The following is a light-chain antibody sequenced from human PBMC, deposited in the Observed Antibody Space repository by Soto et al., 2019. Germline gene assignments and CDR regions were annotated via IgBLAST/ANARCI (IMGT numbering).Light chain of an antibody. CDR2: GAS. CDR1: QSVSSNY. J-gene: IGKJ3*01. Sequence: EIVLTQSPGTLSLSPGERATLSCRASQSVSSNYLTWYQQKPGQAPRLLIYGASSRATGIPDRFSGSGSGTDFTLTINRLEPDDFAVYYCQHYGSSPFTFGPGTKVDIK. CDR3: QHYGSSPFT. V-gene: IGKV3-20*01.